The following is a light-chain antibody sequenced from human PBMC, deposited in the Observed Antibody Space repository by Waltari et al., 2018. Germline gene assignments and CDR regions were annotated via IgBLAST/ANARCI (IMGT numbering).Light chain of an antibody. CDR1: SSKIGGNP. CDR2: SNN. V-gene: IGLV1-44*01. J-gene: IGLJ1*01. Sequence: QSVLTQPPSASGAPGQRVTISCSGSSSKIGGNPVNWYQPLPGTAPKLLIYSNNQRPSVVPDRFCGAKSGTSASLAISGLQSEDEADYYCAAWDNSLNGAYVFGTGTKVTVL. CDR3: AAWDNSLNGAYV.